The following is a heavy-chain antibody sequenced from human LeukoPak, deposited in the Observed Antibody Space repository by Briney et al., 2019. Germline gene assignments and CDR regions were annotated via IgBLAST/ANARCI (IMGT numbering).Heavy chain of an antibody. J-gene: IGHJ5*02. CDR3: ARDRRYCSGGSCYSGGWFDP. Sequence: GGSLRLSCAASGFTFSTYSVHWVRQAPGKGLEWVSSITSSSTNIYYADSVKGRFTISRDNAKNSLYLQMNSLRAEDTAVYYCARDRRYCSGGSCYSGGWFDPWGQGTLVTVSS. D-gene: IGHD2-15*01. CDR1: GFTFSTYS. V-gene: IGHV3-21*01. CDR2: ITSSSTNI.